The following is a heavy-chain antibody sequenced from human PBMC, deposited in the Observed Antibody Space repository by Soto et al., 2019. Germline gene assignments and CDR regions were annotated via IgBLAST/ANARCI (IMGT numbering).Heavy chain of an antibody. CDR2: ISGSAGGT. V-gene: IGHV3-23*01. CDR3: AKSRGSGTYFNPSDALDI. Sequence: EVQLLESGGDSVQPGGSLRLSCAASGFTFSNYAMSWVRQAPGKGLEWVSCISGSAGGTYYAYSVKGRFIISRDNSRNTLHLQMSSLRAEDTAIYYCAKSRGSGTYFNPSDALDIWGQGTVVTVSS. D-gene: IGHD3-10*01. CDR1: GFTFSNYA. J-gene: IGHJ3*02.